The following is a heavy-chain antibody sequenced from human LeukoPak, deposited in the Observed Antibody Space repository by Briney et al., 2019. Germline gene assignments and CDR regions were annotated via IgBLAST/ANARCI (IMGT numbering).Heavy chain of an antibody. CDR1: GGSISRSSYY. CDR3: ARGGRGWRGLPPFDH. V-gene: IGHV4-39*01. CDR2: IYYSGST. J-gene: IGHJ4*02. D-gene: IGHD3-16*01. Sequence: SETLSLTCTVSGGSISRSSYYWGWIRQPPGKGLKWIGSIYYSGSTYYNPSLKSRVTISVDTSKNQFSLKLSSVTAADTAVYYCARGGRGWRGLPPFDHWGQGTLVTVSS.